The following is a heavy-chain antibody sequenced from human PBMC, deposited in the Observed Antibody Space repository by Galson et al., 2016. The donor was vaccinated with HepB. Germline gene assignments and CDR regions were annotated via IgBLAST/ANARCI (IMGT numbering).Heavy chain of an antibody. CDR1: GGSFNYYY. J-gene: IGHJ4*02. CDR2: INHSGNT. V-gene: IGHV4-34*01. Sequence: SETLSLTCAAYGGSFNYYYWSWIRQPPGKGLEWIGEINHSGNTKYNPSLKSRLTISIDPSKNQFSLKLTSVTAADAAVYYCARGRAGTRGVTKKRNYFDNWGQGTLVTVPS. CDR3: ARGRAGTRGVTKKRNYFDN. D-gene: IGHD2-21*02.